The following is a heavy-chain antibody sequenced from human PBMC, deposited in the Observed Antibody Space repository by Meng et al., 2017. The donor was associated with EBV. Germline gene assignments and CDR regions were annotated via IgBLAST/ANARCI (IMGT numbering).Heavy chain of an antibody. V-gene: IGHV4-61*01. CDR2: IYDGGTT. J-gene: IGHJ4*02. CDR3: AKSSSSTPGVVDS. CDR1: GASVSGGTFH. D-gene: IGHD2-2*01. Sequence: VQLQQPGPGLVKPPETRSLTCTVSGASVSGGTFHWSWIRQPPGKELQWIGYIYDGGTTIYNPSLKSRVTIFLDTSRNQFSLGLRSVTTADTAVYYCAKSSSSTPGVVDSWGQGTLVTVSS.